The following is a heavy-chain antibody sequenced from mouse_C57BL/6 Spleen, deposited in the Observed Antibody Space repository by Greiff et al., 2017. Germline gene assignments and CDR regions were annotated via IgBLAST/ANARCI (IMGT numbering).Heavy chain of an antibody. V-gene: IGHV14-3*01. CDR1: GFNIKNTY. Sequence: VQLKQSVAELVRPGASVKLSCTASGFNIKNTYMHWVKQRPEQGLEWIGRIDPANANTKYAPKFQGKATITADTSSNTAYLQLSSLTSEDTAIYYCASNYYGSSYSFDYWGQGTTLTVSS. CDR2: IDPANANT. J-gene: IGHJ2*01. D-gene: IGHD1-1*01. CDR3: ASNYYGSSYSFDY.